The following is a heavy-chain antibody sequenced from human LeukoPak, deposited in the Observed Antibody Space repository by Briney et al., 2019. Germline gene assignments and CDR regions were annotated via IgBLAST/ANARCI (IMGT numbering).Heavy chain of an antibody. J-gene: IGHJ4*02. CDR2: IHYSGST. D-gene: IGHD6-6*01. V-gene: IGHV4-39*02. Sequence: SETLSLTCTVSGDSINNSSYYWGWIRQPPGKGLEWIGSIHYSGSTYYNPSLKSRVTISVDTSKNHLSLRLRSVTAAATAVYYCERGSIAPDYWGQGILVTVSS. CDR1: GDSINNSSYY. CDR3: ERGSIAPDY.